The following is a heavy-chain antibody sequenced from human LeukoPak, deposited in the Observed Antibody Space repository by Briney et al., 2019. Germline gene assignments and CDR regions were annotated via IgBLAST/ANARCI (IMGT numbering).Heavy chain of an antibody. CDR2: ISSSNTYI. D-gene: IGHD5-12*01. CDR3: ARSVVASRFWFDP. V-gene: IGHV3-21*01. CDR1: GFTFSNAW. Sequence: GGSLRLSCAASGFTFSNAWMSWVRQAPGKGLEWVSSISSSNTYIYYADSVKGRFTISRDNAKNSLYLQMNSLRAEDTAVYYCARSVVASRFWFDPWGQGTLVTVSS. J-gene: IGHJ5*02.